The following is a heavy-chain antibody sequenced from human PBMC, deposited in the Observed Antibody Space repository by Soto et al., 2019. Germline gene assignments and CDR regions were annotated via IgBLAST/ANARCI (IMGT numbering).Heavy chain of an antibody. CDR1: GGSFSRPGSY. CDR3: AKNGLDNSPSAIDS. J-gene: IGHJ4*02. V-gene: IGHV4-31*03. Sequence: SETLSLTCSITGGSFSRPGSYWGWMRQIPGRGLEWIGHVFNIETTRYTLPLRTRLTMSIDTSANLFSKNMVFLQMNSLRAEDTALYYCAKNGLDNSPSAIDSWGPGTLVTVSS. CDR2: VFNIETT. D-gene: IGHD2-8*01.